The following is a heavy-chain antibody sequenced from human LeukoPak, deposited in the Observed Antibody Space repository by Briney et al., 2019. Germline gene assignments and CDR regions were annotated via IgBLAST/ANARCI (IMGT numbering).Heavy chain of an antibody. CDR2: INHSGST. CDR1: GGSFSGYY. Sequence: PSETLSLTCAVYGGSFSGYYWSWIRQPPGKGLEWIGEINHSGSTNYNPSLKSRVTISVDTSKNQFSLKLSSVTAADTAVYYCARGGYYYDSSYGFDYWGQGTPVTVSS. V-gene: IGHV4-34*01. J-gene: IGHJ4*02. D-gene: IGHD3-22*01. CDR3: ARGGYYYDSSYGFDY.